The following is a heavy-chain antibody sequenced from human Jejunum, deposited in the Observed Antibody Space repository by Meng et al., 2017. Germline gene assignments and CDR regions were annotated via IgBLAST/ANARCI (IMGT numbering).Heavy chain of an antibody. Sequence: GESLKISCAASGFTFSQYWMHWVRQAPATGLVWVSRINSDGSVINYADSVKGRFTISRDNAKNTLYLQMNGLKVEDTAVYYCVRGPSIRDSLLFDDWGQGTLVTVSS. J-gene: IGHJ4*02. CDR1: GFTFSQYW. CDR2: INSDGSVI. D-gene: IGHD1-26*01. CDR3: VRGPSIRDSLLFDD. V-gene: IGHV3-74*01.